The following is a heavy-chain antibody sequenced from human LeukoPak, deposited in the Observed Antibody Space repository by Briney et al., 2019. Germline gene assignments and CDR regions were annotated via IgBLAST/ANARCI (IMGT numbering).Heavy chain of an antibody. CDR3: AKARGGYGDYDH. J-gene: IGHJ5*02. D-gene: IGHD4-17*01. V-gene: IGHV3-23*01. CDR1: GFTFSSYG. CDR2: ISGSGGST. Sequence: PGGSLRLSCAASGFTFSSYGMSWVRQAPGKGLEWVSAISGSGGSTYYADSVKGRFTISRDNSKNTLYLQMNSLRAEDTAVYYCAKARGGYGDYDHWGQGTLVTVSS.